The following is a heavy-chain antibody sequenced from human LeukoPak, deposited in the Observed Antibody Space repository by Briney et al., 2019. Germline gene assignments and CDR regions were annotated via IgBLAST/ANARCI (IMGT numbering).Heavy chain of an antibody. CDR2: ISWNSGSI. J-gene: IGHJ6*03. Sequence: GGSLRLSCAASGFTFDDYAMHWVRQAPGKGLEWVSGISWNSGSIGYADSVKGRFTISRDNAKNSLYPQMNSLRAEDTALYYCAKSTTGGYYYMDVWGKGTTVTISS. CDR1: GFTFDDYA. V-gene: IGHV3-9*01. CDR3: AKSTTGGYYYMDV. D-gene: IGHD1-26*01.